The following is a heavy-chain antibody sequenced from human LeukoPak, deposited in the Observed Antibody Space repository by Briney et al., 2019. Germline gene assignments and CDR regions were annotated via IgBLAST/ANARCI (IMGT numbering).Heavy chain of an antibody. Sequence: SETLSLTCTVSGGSISSSSYYWGWIRQPPGKGLEWIGSIYYSGSTYYNPSLKSRVTISVDTSKNQFSLKLSSVTAADTAVYYCARTYGDYVDYWGQGTLVTVSS. CDR3: ARTYGDYVDY. CDR2: IYYSGST. D-gene: IGHD4-17*01. V-gene: IGHV4-39*07. CDR1: GGSISSSSYY. J-gene: IGHJ4*02.